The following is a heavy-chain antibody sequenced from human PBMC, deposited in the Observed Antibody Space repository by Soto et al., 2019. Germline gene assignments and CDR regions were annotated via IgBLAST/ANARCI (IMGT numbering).Heavy chain of an antibody. D-gene: IGHD3-3*01. J-gene: IGHJ5*02. CDR2: IIPIFGTA. CDR1: GGTFSSYA. V-gene: IGHV1-69*06. Sequence: QVQLVQSGAEVKKPGSSVKVSCKASGGTFSSYAISWVRQAPGQGLEWMGGIIPIFGTANYAQKFQGRVTITADKSTSTAYMELSSVSLEHTAVYYCARAPIYPSNPRSGHISGGPFDPWGQGTLVTVSS. CDR3: ARAPIYPSNPRSGHISGGPFDP.